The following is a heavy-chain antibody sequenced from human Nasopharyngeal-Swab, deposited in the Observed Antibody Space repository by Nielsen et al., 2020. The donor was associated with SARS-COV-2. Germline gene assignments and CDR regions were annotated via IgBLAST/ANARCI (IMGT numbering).Heavy chain of an antibody. J-gene: IGHJ6*02. V-gene: IGHV3-7*03. CDR2: IKQDGSEK. D-gene: IGHD1-26*01. Sequence: QPPGKGLEWVANIKQDGSEKYYVDSVKGRFTISRDNSQNTLFLQMNSLRAEDTAVYYCAKEGGGGNYLYYYYYGMDVWGQGTTVTVSS. CDR3: AKEGGGGNYLYYYYYGMDV.